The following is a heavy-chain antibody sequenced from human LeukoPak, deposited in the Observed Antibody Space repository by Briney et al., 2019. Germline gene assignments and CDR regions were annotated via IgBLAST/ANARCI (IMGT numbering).Heavy chain of an antibody. Sequence: SETLSLTCTVSGGSISSGGYYWSWIRQHPGKGLEWIGEIYHSGSTNYNPSLKSRVTISVDKSKNQFSLKLSSVTAADTAVYYFARMGGTTLVTILVDDYFDYWAREPWSPSPQ. CDR2: IYHSGST. CDR3: ARMGGTTLVTILVDDYFDY. V-gene: IGHV4-31*09. J-gene: IGHJ4*02. D-gene: IGHD3-3*01. CDR1: GGSISSGGYY.